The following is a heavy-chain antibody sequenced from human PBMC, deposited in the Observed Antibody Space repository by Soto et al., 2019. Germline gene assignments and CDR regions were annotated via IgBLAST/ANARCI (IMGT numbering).Heavy chain of an antibody. J-gene: IGHJ4*02. CDR1: GFTFSDYY. D-gene: IGHD5-18*01. CDR3: AKLRGYTYGYGD. Sequence: PGGSLRLSCAASGFTFSDYYMSWVRQAPGKGLEWVAYITNSGSTIYYADSVKGRFTISRDNAKNSLYLQMNSLRAEDTAVYYCAKLRGYTYGYGDWGQGTLVTVSS. V-gene: IGHV3-11*01. CDR2: ITNSGSTI.